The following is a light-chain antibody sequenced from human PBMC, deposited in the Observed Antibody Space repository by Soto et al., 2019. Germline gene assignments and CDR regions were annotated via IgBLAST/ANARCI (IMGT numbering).Light chain of an antibody. CDR1: SSDVGAYDY. J-gene: IGLJ1*01. CDR2: DVT. Sequence: ALTQPASVSGSPGQSITISCTGTSSDVGAYDYVSWYQQFPDTAPKLIIFDVTNRPSGVSNRFSGSKSGNTASLTISGLQAGDEAEYYCNSYTSSRNYVFGSGTKVTV. V-gene: IGLV2-14*03. CDR3: NSYTSSRNYV.